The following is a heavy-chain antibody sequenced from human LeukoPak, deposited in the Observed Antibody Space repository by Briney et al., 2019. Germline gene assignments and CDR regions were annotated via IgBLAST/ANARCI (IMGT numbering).Heavy chain of an antibody. D-gene: IGHD3-22*01. V-gene: IGHV3-53*01. CDR2: IYSGGGT. CDR1: GFTVSSNY. CDR3: ARVYPEYYYDSSGYSYYFDY. J-gene: IGHJ4*02. Sequence: GGSLRLSCAASGFTVSSNYMSWVRQAPGKGLEWVSVIYSGGGTYYADSVKGRFTISRDNSKNTLYLQMNSLRAEDTAVYYCARVYPEYYYDSSGYSYYFDYWGQGTLVTVSS.